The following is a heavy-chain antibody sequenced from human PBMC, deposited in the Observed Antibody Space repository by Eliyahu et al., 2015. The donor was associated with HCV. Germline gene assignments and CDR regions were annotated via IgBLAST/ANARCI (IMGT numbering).Heavy chain of an antibody. CDR1: GYTFTSYY. CDR2: INPSGGST. Sequence: QVQLVQSGAEVKKPGASVKVSCKASGYTFTSYYMHWVRQAPGQGLEWMGIINPSGGSTSYAQKLQGRVTMTRDTSTSTVYMELSSLRSEDTAVYYCARARALDYSGYDPPGGYWGQGTLVTVSS. D-gene: IGHD5-12*01. V-gene: IGHV1-46*04. CDR3: ARARALDYSGYDPPGGY. J-gene: IGHJ4*02.